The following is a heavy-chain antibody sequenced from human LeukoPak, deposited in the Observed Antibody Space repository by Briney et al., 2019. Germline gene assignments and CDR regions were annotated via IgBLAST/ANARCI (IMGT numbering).Heavy chain of an antibody. J-gene: IGHJ4*02. V-gene: IGHV3-23*01. D-gene: IGHD1-26*01. CDR2: ISGSGGST. CDR3: AKDRVGAMLYFDY. Sequence: GGSLRLSCAASGFTFSSYAMSWVRQAPGKGLEWVSAISGSGGSTYYVDSVKGRFTISRDNSKNTLYLQMNSLRAEDTAVYYCAKDRVGAMLYFDYWGQGTLVTASS. CDR1: GFTFSSYA.